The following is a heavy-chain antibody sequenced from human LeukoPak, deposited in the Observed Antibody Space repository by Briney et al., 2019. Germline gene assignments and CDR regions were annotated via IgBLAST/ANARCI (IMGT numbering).Heavy chain of an antibody. CDR2: IIPIFGTT. CDR1: GYTLTELS. Sequence: GASVKVSCKVSGYTLTELSMHWVRQAPGKGLEWMGGIIPIFGTTNYAQKFQGRVTITADESTSTAYMELSSLRSEDTAVYYCARHYGYNYVGYWGQGTLVTVSS. CDR3: ARHYGYNYVGY. D-gene: IGHD5-24*01. V-gene: IGHV1-69*13. J-gene: IGHJ4*02.